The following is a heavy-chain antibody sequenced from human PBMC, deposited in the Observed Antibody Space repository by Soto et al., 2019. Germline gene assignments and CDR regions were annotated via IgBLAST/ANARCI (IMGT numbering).Heavy chain of an antibody. J-gene: IGHJ2*01. Sequence: ASVKVSCKAAGCMFTGYYMHWVRQAPGQGLEWMGWINPNSGGTNYAEGFQGRVTMTTDTSINTAYMELTSLTSDDMDVYYCAIRTWQMASIFEFQGHWFSHLWGRGT. CDR1: GCMFTGYY. CDR3: AIRTWQMASIFEFQGHWFSHL. D-gene: IGHD3-3*01. CDR2: INPNSGGT. V-gene: IGHV1-2*02.